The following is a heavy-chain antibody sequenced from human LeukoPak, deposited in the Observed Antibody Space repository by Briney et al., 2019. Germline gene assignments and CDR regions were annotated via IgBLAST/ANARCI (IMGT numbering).Heavy chain of an antibody. CDR2: ISGTGGST. CDR3: AKEDSVATYLDY. J-gene: IGHJ4*02. Sequence: GGSLRLSCAASGFTFSSYAMSWARQAPGKGLEWVSGISGTGGSTHYADSVKGRFTISRDNSKNTLYLQMSSLRAEDTAVYYCAKEDSVATYLDYWGQGTLVTVSS. D-gene: IGHD5-12*01. V-gene: IGHV3-23*01. CDR1: GFTFSSYA.